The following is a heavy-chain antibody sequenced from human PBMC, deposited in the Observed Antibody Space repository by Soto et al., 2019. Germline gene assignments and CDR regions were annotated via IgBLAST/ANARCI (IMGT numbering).Heavy chain of an antibody. D-gene: IGHD6-6*01. CDR3: TRGLASGDY. J-gene: IGHJ4*02. V-gene: IGHV1-46*03. Sequence: QVQLVQPGAEVKKPGASVKFSCKASGYIFTNFYIHWVRQAPGQGLEWIGIINPNAGSTNYAQNFQGRVTRTRDTSTSTVYMDLSILRSKDPAVYYCTRGLASGDYWGQGTLITVSS. CDR2: INPNAGST. CDR1: GYIFTNFY.